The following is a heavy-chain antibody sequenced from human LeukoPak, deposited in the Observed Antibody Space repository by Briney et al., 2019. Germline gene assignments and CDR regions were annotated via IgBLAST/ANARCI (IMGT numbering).Heavy chain of an antibody. D-gene: IGHD2-2*01. J-gene: IGHJ6*02. Sequence: PSETLSLTCAVYGGSYSGYYWSWIRQPPGKGLEWIGEINHSGSTNYNPSLKSRVTISVDTSKNQFSLKLSSVTAADTAAYYCARAGSRDIVVVSGATNYYYGMDVWGQGTTVTVSS. V-gene: IGHV4-34*01. CDR2: INHSGST. CDR1: GGSYSGYY. CDR3: ARAGSRDIVVVSGATNYYYGMDV.